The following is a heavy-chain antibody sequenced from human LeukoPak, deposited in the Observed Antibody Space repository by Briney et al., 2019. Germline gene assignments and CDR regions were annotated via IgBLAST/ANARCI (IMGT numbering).Heavy chain of an antibody. J-gene: IGHJ5*02. CDR1: GYTFTSYY. D-gene: IGHD3-9*01. CDR3: ARVRYDILPGPRGAIDP. CDR2: INPNSGGT. V-gene: IGHV1-2*02. Sequence: ASVKVSRKASGYTFTSYYMHWVRQAPGQGLEWMGWINPNSGGTDYAQKFQGRVTMTRDTSISTAYMELSRLRFDDTAVYYCARVRYDILPGPRGAIDPWGQGTLVTVSS.